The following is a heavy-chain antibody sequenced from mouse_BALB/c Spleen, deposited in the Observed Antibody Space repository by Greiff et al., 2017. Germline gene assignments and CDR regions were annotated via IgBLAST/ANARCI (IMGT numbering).Heavy chain of an antibody. CDR1: GFPFSSYA. V-gene: IGHV5-6-5*01. CDR2: ISSGGST. Sequence: EVMLVESGGGLVKPGGSLKLSCAASGFPFSSYAMSWVRQTPEKRLEWVASISSGGSTYYPDSVKGRFTLSRVNARNILYLQMSSLRSEDTAMYYCARDGYYGSSYHWYFDVWGAGTTVTVSS. D-gene: IGHD1-1*01. CDR3: ARDGYYGSSYHWYFDV. J-gene: IGHJ1*01.